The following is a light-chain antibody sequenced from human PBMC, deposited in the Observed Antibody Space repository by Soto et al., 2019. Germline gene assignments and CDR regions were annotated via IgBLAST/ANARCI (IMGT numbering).Light chain of an antibody. CDR2: GAS. J-gene: IGKJ4*02. Sequence: EILLTQSPGTLYLSPGERATLSCRASQSVGSSYLAWYQQKPGQAPRLLIYGASSRATGIPDRFSGSGSGTDFTLTISRLEPEDFAVYYCQQYGSSPRTFGGGTKVEIK. CDR1: QSVGSSY. CDR3: QQYGSSPRT. V-gene: IGKV3-20*01.